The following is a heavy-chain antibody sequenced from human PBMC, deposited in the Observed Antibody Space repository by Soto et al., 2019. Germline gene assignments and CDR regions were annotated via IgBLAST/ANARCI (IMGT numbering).Heavy chain of an antibody. J-gene: IGHJ6*02. Sequence: VKVSCKASGGTFSSYAISWVRQAPGQGLEWMGGIIPIFGTANYAQKFQGRVTITADESTSTAYMELSSLRSEDTAVYYCARDHRAEYSSSLAVYYYYGMDVWGQGTTVTVSS. V-gene: IGHV1-69*13. CDR2: IIPIFGTA. CDR3: ARDHRAEYSSSLAVYYYYGMDV. CDR1: GGTFSSYA. D-gene: IGHD6-6*01.